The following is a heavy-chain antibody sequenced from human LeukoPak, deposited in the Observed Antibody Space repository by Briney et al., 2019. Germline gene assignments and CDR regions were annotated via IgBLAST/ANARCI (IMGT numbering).Heavy chain of an antibody. D-gene: IGHD6-6*01. CDR3: TRGLEYSSTDAFDI. CDR1: GITFSRHS. J-gene: IGHJ3*02. CDR2: IGSSRRYI. Sequence: PGGSLRLSCEVSGITFSRHSMNWVRQAPGKGLEWVASIGSSRRYIYHADSVRGRFTISGDNAEKSLYLEMNSLRVEDTAVYYCTRGLEYSSTDAFDIWGQGIMVTVS. V-gene: IGHV3-21*01.